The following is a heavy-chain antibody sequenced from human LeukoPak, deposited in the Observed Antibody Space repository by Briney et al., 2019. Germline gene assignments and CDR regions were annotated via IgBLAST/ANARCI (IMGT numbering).Heavy chain of an antibody. J-gene: IGHJ4*02. Sequence: SETLSLTCTVSGGSISNGDHYWSWIRQPPGKGLEWIGYIYHSGSTYYNPSLKSRVTISVDRSKNQFSLKLSSVTAADTAVYYCARMYYYDSSGYYYDYWGQGTLVTVSS. CDR3: ARMYYYDSSGYYYDY. V-gene: IGHV4-30-2*01. CDR2: IYHSGST. CDR1: GGSISNGDHY. D-gene: IGHD3-22*01.